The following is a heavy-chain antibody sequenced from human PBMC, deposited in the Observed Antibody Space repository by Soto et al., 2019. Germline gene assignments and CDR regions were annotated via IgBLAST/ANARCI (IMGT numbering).Heavy chain of an antibody. CDR1: GGSISSSSYY. CDR2: IYYSGST. D-gene: IGHD2-2*01. Sequence: SDTLSLTCTVSGGSISSSSYYWGWIRQPPGKGLEWIGSIYYSGSTYYNPSLKSRVTISVDTSKNQFSLKLSSVTAADTAVYYCARQGYCSSTSCRGDWFDPWGQGTLVTVSS. V-gene: IGHV4-39*01. CDR3: ARQGYCSSTSCRGDWFDP. J-gene: IGHJ5*02.